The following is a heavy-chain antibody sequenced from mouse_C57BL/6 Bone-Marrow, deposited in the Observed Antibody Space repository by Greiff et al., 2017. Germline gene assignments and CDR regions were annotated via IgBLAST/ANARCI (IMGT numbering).Heavy chain of an antibody. CDR2: IDPSDSYT. CDR3: ARPYYYGSSCWYFDV. V-gene: IGHV1-59*01. J-gene: IGHJ1*03. Sequence: QVQLQQPGAELVRPGTSVKLSCKASGYTFTSYWMHWVKQRPGQGLEWIGVIDPSDSYTNYNQKFKGKATLTVDTSSSTAYMQLSSLTSEDSAVYYCARPYYYGSSCWYFDVWGTGTTVTVSS. D-gene: IGHD1-1*01. CDR1: GYTFTSYW.